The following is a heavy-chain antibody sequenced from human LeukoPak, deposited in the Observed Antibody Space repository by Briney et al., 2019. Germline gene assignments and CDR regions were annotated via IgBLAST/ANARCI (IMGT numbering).Heavy chain of an antibody. Sequence: SETLSLTCTVSGGSISSYYWSWIRQPPGKGLEWIGEINHSGSTNYNPSLKSRVTISVDTSKNQFSLKLSSVTAADTAVYYCARSPYDYVWGSYRPTNFQHWGQGTLVTVSS. J-gene: IGHJ1*01. CDR1: GGSISSYY. D-gene: IGHD3-16*02. CDR2: INHSGST. V-gene: IGHV4-34*01. CDR3: ARSPYDYVWGSYRPTNFQH.